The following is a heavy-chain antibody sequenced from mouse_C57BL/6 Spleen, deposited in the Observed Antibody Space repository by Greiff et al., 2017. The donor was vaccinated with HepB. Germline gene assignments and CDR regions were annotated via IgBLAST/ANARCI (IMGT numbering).Heavy chain of an antibody. Sequence: EVKLQESGGGLVQPGGSMKLSCVASGFTFSNYWMNWVRQSPEKGLEWVAQIRLKSDNYATHYAESVKGRFTISRDDSKSSVYLQMNNLRAEDTGIYYCTGLYYYGSSSFDYWGQGTTLTVSS. V-gene: IGHV6-3*01. J-gene: IGHJ2*01. CDR3: TGLYYYGSSSFDY. CDR2: IRLKSDNYAT. D-gene: IGHD1-1*01. CDR1: GFTFSNYW.